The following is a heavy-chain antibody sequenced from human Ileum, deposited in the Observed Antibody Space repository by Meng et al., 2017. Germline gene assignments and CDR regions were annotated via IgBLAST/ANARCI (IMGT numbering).Heavy chain of an antibody. Sequence: GQVPGWGEGLLNPSETLSLPCAATGNSSSSGCYGSRICRQAGEGLEWIGESNHSGNTNYIPSLKSRVIIAVDESKNHFSLNLSAATAADTAVYYCARQYSSYWGSDYWGQGTLVTVSS. D-gene: IGHD6-6*01. CDR3: ARQYSSYWGSDY. J-gene: IGHJ4*02. CDR1: GNSSSSGCY. V-gene: IGHV4-34*01. CDR2: SNHSGNT.